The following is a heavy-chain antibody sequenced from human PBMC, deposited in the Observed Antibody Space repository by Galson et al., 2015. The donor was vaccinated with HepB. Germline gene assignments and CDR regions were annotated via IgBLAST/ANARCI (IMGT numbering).Heavy chain of an antibody. V-gene: IGHV4-59*01. D-gene: IGHD3-16*01. CDR1: GGSISSYY. J-gene: IGHJ5*02. Sequence: SETLSLTCTVSGGSISSYYWSWIRQPPGKGLEWIGYIYYSGSTNYNPSLKSRVTISVDTSKNQFSLKLSSVTAADTAVYYCASGGGKLRNNWFDPWGQGTLVTVSS. CDR2: IYYSGST. CDR3: ASGGGKLRNNWFDP.